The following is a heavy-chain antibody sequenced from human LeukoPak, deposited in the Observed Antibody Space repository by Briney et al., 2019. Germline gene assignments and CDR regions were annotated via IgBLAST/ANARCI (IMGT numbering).Heavy chain of an antibody. CDR3: ARGGGYSYGLNDY. J-gene: IGHJ4*02. D-gene: IGHD5-18*01. CDR2: INSDGSST. CDR1: GFTFSGYW. Sequence: SGGSLRLSCAASGFTFSGYWMHWVRQAPGKGLVWVSRINSDGSSTSYAASVKGRFTISRDNAKNTLFLQMNSLRAEDTAVYYCARGGGYSYGLNDYWGQGILVTVPS. V-gene: IGHV3-74*01.